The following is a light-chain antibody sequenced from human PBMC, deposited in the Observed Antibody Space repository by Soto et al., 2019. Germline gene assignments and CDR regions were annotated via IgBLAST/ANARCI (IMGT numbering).Light chain of an antibody. J-gene: IGKJ1*01. CDR1: QSIGSW. V-gene: IGKV1-5*01. Sequence: DIQMTQSPSTLSASVGDRVTITCRASQSIGSWLAWYQQKPGKAPKLLIYDASSLESGVPSRFSGSGSGTEFTLSISSLQPDDFATYYCQQYNSYRRTFGQGTKEEIK. CDR3: QQYNSYRRT. CDR2: DAS.